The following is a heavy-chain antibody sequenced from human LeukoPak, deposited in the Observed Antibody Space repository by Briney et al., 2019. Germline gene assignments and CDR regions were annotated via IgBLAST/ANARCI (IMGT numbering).Heavy chain of an antibody. D-gene: IGHD6-13*01. CDR3: ARDLGGAAAGPFDY. V-gene: IGHV4-61*02. CDR1: GGSISSGSYY. Sequence: TLSLTCTVSGGSISSGSYYWSWIRPPAGKGLEWIGRIYTSGSTNYNPSLKSRVTISVDTSKNQFSLKLSSVTAADTAVYYCARDLGGAAAGPFDYWGQGTLVTVSS. J-gene: IGHJ4*02. CDR2: IYTSGST.